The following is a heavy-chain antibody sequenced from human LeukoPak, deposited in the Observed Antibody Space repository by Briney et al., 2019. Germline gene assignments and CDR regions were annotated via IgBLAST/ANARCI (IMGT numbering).Heavy chain of an antibody. CDR1: GGSLSSGDYY. J-gene: IGHJ4*02. CDR3: ARSSTTTVVNDY. V-gene: IGHV4-30-4*01. D-gene: IGHD4-23*01. Sequence: PSQTLSLTSTVSGGSLSSGDYYGGWVRQPPGRGLEWIGYIYYSGSTYYNPSLKSRVTISVDTSKNQFSLKLSSVTAADTAVYYCARSSTTTVVNDYWGQGTLVTVSS. CDR2: IYYSGST.